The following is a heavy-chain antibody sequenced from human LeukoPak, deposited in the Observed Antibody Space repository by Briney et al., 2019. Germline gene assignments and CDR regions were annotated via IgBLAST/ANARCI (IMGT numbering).Heavy chain of an antibody. CDR2: ISSSGTTI. Sequence: GGSLRLSCAASGFTFSTYGMNWVRQAPGKGLEWVSYISSSGTTIYYADSVKGRFTISRDNAKKSLYLQMNSLRAEDTAVYYCARDLSGSYVNYWGQGTLVTVSS. D-gene: IGHD1-26*01. CDR1: GFTFSTYG. V-gene: IGHV3-48*03. J-gene: IGHJ4*02. CDR3: ARDLSGSYVNY.